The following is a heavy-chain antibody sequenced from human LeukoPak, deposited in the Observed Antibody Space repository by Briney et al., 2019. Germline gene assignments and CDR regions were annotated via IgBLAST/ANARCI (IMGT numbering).Heavy chain of an antibody. CDR1: GFSFGSYW. V-gene: IGHV3-7*01. J-gene: IGHJ6*03. Sequence: GGSLRLSCAASGFSFGSYWMSWVRQAPGKGLEWVANIKQDGSETYYVDSVKGRFTISRDNAKNSLYLEMNSLRAEDTAVYYCARDGGYCSGGSCYFWGQYYYYYYMDVWGKGTTVTVSS. D-gene: IGHD2-15*01. CDR3: ARDGGYCSGGSCYFWGQYYYYYYMDV. CDR2: IKQDGSET.